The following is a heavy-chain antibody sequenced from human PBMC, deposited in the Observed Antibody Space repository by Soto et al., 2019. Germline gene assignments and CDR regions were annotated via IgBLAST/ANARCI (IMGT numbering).Heavy chain of an antibody. CDR2: IWYDGSNK. J-gene: IGHJ4*02. Sequence: QVQLVESGGGVVQPGRSLRLSCAASGFTFNNYGMHWVRQAPGKGLEWVAVIWYDGSNKYYADSVKGRFTISRDNSKNTLYLQMSSLRAEDTAVYYCARDKEAYCGGDCYPTLDYWGQGTLVTVSS. CDR1: GFTFNNYG. V-gene: IGHV3-33*01. D-gene: IGHD2-21*02. CDR3: ARDKEAYCGGDCYPTLDY.